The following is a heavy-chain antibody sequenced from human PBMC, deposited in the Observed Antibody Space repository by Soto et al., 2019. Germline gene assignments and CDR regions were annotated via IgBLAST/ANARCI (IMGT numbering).Heavy chain of an antibody. CDR1: GYSFTSYW. Sequence: VSLKISCKGSGYSFTSYWIGWVRQMPGKGLEWMGIIYPGDSDTRYSPSFQGQVTISADKSISTAYLQWSSLKASDTAMYYCARHGEYYYDSSGPCDYWRQGTLVTVSS. CDR3: ARHGEYYYDSSGPCDY. V-gene: IGHV5-51*01. D-gene: IGHD3-22*01. J-gene: IGHJ4*02. CDR2: IYPGDSDT.